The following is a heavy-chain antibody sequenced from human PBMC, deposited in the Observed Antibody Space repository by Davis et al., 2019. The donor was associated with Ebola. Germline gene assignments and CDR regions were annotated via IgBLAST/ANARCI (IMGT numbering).Heavy chain of an antibody. CDR3: ATTPQYSSGQNKPFDY. J-gene: IGHJ4*02. V-gene: IGHV3-33*08. CDR1: TVTFGVDA. D-gene: IGHD6-19*01. CDR2: IWDDGSNK. Sequence: GGSLRLSCAASTVTFGVDAMSWVRQAPGKGLQWVAVIWDDGSNKYYADSVKGRFTISRDNSKNTLYLQMNSLRAEDTAVYYWATTPQYSSGQNKPFDYWGQGTLVTVSS.